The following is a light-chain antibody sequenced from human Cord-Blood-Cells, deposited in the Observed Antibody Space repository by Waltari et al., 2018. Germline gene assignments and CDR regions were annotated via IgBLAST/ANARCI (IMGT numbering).Light chain of an antibody. CDR1: QSVSSSY. J-gene: IGKJ4*01. V-gene: IGKV3-20*01. Sequence: DIVLTQPPGTLSLSPGERATLSCRASQSVSSSYLAWYQQKPGQAPRLLIYGASSRGTGIPDRFSGSGSGTDFTLTISRLEPEDFAVYYCQQYGISPPLTFGGGTKVEIK. CDR3: QQYGISPPLT. CDR2: GAS.